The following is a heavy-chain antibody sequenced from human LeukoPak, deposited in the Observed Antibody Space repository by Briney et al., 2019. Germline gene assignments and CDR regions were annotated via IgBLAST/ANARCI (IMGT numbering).Heavy chain of an antibody. CDR3: ARGSFSSLPGPHHGMDV. CDR2: ISSDGSNK. V-gene: IGHV3-30-3*01. CDR1: GFNFSTHA. J-gene: IGHJ6*02. D-gene: IGHD6-13*01. Sequence: PGRSLRLSCAASGFNFSTHAMHWARQAPGKGLEWVAVISSDGSNKLYADSVKGRFSISRDNSKKTLDLQMNSLRAEDTAVYYCARGSFSSLPGPHHGMDVWGQGTTATVSS.